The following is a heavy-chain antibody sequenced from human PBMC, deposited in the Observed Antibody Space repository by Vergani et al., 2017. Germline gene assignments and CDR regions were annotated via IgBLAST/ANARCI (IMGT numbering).Heavy chain of an antibody. CDR1: GFTFSSYS. V-gene: IGHV3-21*01. CDR3: AILLASDGLSYYYYGMDV. D-gene: IGHD2-21*01. Sequence: EVQLVESGGGLVKPGGSLRLSCAASGFTFSSYSMNWVRQAPGKGLEWVSSISSSSSYIYYADSVKGRFTISRDNAKNSLYLQMNSLRAEDTAVYYCAILLASDGLSYYYYGMDVWGQGTTVTVS. CDR2: ISSSSSYI. J-gene: IGHJ6*02.